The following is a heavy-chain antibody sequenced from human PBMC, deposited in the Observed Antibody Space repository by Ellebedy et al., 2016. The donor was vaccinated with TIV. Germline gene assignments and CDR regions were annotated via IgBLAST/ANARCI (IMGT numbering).Heavy chain of an antibody. CDR2: IRSKAYNYAT. V-gene: IGHV3-73*01. CDR1: GFTFSGSG. D-gene: IGHD3-10*01. Sequence: GGSLRLSCAASGFTFSGSGMHWVRQASGKGLEWVGRIRSKAYNYATAYAASVQGRFTMSRDDSKNTAYLQMNSLKTEDTAVYYCTSPAQYASGSPDYWGQGTLVTVSS. J-gene: IGHJ4*02. CDR3: TSPAQYASGSPDY.